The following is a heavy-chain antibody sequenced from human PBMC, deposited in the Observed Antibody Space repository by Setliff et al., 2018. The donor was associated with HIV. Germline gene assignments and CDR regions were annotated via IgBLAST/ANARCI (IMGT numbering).Heavy chain of an antibody. Sequence: SETLSLTCSVSGGSISTNYYYWSWIRQHPGKGLEWIGYIYNSGTTFYNPSLESRLIMSVDPSKNQFSLKLTSVTAADTAVYYCARVQQWLHYFDYWGQGTLVTVSS. CDR1: GGSISTNYYY. J-gene: IGHJ4*02. D-gene: IGHD6-19*01. CDR2: IYNSGTT. V-gene: IGHV4-31*03. CDR3: ARVQQWLHYFDY.